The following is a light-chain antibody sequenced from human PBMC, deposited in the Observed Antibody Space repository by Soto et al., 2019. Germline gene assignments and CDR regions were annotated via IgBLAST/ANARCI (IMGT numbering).Light chain of an antibody. V-gene: IGLV2-23*03. J-gene: IGLJ2*01. CDR2: EGS. CDR1: SSDVGNYNL. CDR3: CSYAGSFTFDV. Sequence: QSALTQPASVSGSPGQSITISCTGTSSDVGNYNLVSWYQQLPGKAPKLIIYEGSRRPSGVSNRFSGSKSGNTAYLTISGLQAEDEADYYCCSYAGSFTFDVFGGGTKLTVL.